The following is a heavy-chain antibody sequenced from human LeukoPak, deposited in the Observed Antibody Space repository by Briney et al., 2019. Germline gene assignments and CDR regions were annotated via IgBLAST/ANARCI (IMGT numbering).Heavy chain of an antibody. J-gene: IGHJ4*02. CDR2: ISSSGTTT. CDR1: GFIFSTYE. V-gene: IGHV3-48*03. CDR3: ARVSGSSSD. D-gene: IGHD6-6*01. Sequence: GGSLRLSCAVSGFIFSTYEMNWVRQAPGKGLEWVSYISSSGTTTYYADSVKGRFTISRDNAKNSLYLQMDSLRAEDTAVYYCARVSGSSSDWGQGTLVTVSS.